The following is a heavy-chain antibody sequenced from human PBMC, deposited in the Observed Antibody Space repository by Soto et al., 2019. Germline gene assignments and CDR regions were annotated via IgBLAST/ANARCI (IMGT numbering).Heavy chain of an antibody. V-gene: IGHV4-59*01. Sequence: SETLSLTCTVSGGSISNYYWSWIRQPPGKGLEWIGYIYYSGSTNYNPSLKSRVTISVDTSKNQFSLKLSSVTAADTAVYYCAREGDARGWVEYSGQGSMVTVS. CDR1: GGSISNYY. D-gene: IGHD6-19*01. CDR2: IYYSGST. CDR3: AREGDARGWVEY. J-gene: IGHJ4*02.